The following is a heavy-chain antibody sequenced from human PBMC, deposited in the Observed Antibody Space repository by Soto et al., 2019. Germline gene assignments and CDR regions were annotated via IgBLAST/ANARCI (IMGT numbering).Heavy chain of an antibody. J-gene: IGHJ4*02. CDR2: VHYTGRP. CDR3: ARGGYSGTDALDF. D-gene: IGHD5-12*01. Sequence: SETLSLTYTVSGVSISRSSWSWIRQPPGKELEWIGYVHYTGRPTYSPPLRSRVTISVDASKNQLFLKLNSATTADTAVYFCARGGYSGTDALDFWGQGIQVTVSS. V-gene: IGHV4-59*13. CDR1: GVSISRSS.